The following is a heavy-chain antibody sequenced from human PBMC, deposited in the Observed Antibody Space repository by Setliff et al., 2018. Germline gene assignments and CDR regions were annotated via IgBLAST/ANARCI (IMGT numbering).Heavy chain of an antibody. CDR2: TYYSGST. D-gene: IGHD3-22*01. J-gene: IGHJ4*02. CDR3: ARAPRYFDPTGSYFDF. V-gene: IGHV4-39*07. Sequence: SETLSLTCTVSGASVSGNSYYWGWVRQPPGKGLEWIASTYYSGSTYYNPSLKSRVTISVDTFKNQFSLKLTSVTAADTAVYYCARAPRYFDPTGSYFDFWGQGTLVTVSS. CDR1: GASVSGNSYY.